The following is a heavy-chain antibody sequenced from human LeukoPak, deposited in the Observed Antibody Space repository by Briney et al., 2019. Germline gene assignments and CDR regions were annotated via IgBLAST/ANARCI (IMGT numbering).Heavy chain of an antibody. CDR1: RLTFSNYW. Sequence: GGSLRLSCEASRLTFSNYWMHWVRQAPGKGLMWVSFINSDRGSTSYADSVKGRFTVSRDNAKNTLYLQMDSLRAEDTAVYYCASDAPTVGTFDYWGLGTLVTVSS. CDR2: INSDRGST. CDR3: ASDAPTVGTFDY. J-gene: IGHJ4*02. D-gene: IGHD5-12*01. V-gene: IGHV3-74*01.